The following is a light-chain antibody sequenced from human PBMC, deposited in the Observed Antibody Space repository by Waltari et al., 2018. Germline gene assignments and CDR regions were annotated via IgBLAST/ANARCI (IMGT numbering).Light chain of an antibody. CDR1: GSDVGASNY. J-gene: IGLJ3*02. Sequence: QSALTQPRSVSGSPGQSVTISCTGTGSDVGASNYVSWYQQHPGNAPKLVIYDVTQRTSGVPDRFSGSRSGNSASLTISGLQAEDEADYYCCSYAGTWVFGGGTKLTVL. CDR2: DVT. V-gene: IGLV2-11*01. CDR3: CSYAGTWV.